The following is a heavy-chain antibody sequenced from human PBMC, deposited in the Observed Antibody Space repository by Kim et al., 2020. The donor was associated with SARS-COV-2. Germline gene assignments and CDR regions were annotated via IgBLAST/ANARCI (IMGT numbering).Heavy chain of an antibody. CDR3: ARGGGRGFLEWLLPYDY. Sequence: GGSLRLSCAASGFTFSSYAMHWVRQAPGKGLEWVAVISYDGSNKYYADSVKGRFTISRDNSKNTLYLQMNSLRAEDTAVYYCARGGGRGFLEWLLPYDYWGQGTLVTVSS. J-gene: IGHJ4*02. V-gene: IGHV3-30-3*01. CDR2: ISYDGSNK. D-gene: IGHD3-3*01. CDR1: GFTFSSYA.